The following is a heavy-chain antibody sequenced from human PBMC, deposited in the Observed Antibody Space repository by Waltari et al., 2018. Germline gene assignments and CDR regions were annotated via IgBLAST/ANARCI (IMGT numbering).Heavy chain of an antibody. CDR3: AGVRPGDYGDYDYGMDV. J-gene: IGHJ6*02. CDR1: AGTFSSDA. CDR2: IILVSGAA. V-gene: IGHV1-69*13. Sequence: QVQLWQSGAEVRTPGSSVKVSWKASAGTFSSDAISSVRQHPRQGTEWMGGIILVSGAAVDARKVQCRVTITGDESTRTAYMGLGSMRAEYTAVYDCAGVRPGDYGDYDYGMDVWGQGTTVTVSS. D-gene: IGHD4-17*01.